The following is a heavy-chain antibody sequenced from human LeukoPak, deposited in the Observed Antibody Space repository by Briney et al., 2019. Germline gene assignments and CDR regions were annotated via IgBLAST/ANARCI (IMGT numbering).Heavy chain of an antibody. J-gene: IGHJ4*02. V-gene: IGHV4-59*08. D-gene: IGHD3-10*01. Sequence: SETLSLTCTVSGGSINNYYWSWIRQPPGKGLEWIGYIYYTGNTNYNPSLKSRVTISVDTSKNQFSLKLTSVTVADTAVYYCAKTISSPGIGCDNWGQGPLVTVSS. CDR3: AKTISSPGIGCDN. CDR1: GGSINNYY. CDR2: IYYTGNT.